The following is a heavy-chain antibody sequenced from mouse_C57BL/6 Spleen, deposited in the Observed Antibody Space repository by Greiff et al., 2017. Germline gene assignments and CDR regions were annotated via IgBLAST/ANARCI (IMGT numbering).Heavy chain of an antibody. CDR2: FYPGSGST. D-gene: IGHD1-1*01. CDR3: EGHEAGYYGRTDY. Sequence: QVQLQQSGAELVKPGASVKLSCKASGYTFTDYSIHWVKQRSGQGLEWIGWFYPGSGSTKYNEKFKDKDTLTADKSSSSVYMELSRSTYEEFAVYSCEGHEAGYYGRTDYWGQGTTLTVSS. CDR1: GYTFTDYS. V-gene: IGHV1-62-2*01. J-gene: IGHJ2*01.